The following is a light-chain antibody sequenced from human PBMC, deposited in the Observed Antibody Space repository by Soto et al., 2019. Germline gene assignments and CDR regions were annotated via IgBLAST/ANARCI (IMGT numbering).Light chain of an antibody. CDR1: QTVGSY. V-gene: IGKV3-11*01. J-gene: IGKJ1*01. CDR3: QQRSNLRWT. Sequence: EVVLTQSPATLSLSPGERATLSCRASQTVGSYLAWYQQKPGQAPRLPIYESSNRATGIPARFSGSGSGTDFALTISSLEPEDFAVYYCQQRSNLRWTFGKGTKGEIK. CDR2: ESS.